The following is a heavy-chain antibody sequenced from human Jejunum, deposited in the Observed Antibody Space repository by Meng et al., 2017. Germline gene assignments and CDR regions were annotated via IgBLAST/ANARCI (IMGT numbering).Heavy chain of an antibody. CDR2: IYWDDDK. CDR3: AHGAQSSAWHFDY. CDR1: GFTLRITAVG. J-gene: IGHJ4*02. V-gene: IGHV2-5*02. Sequence: PVRELAPRLEKPTQTLTVTCTLSGFTLRITAVGVCWIRQTPEKALEWLALIYWDDDKRYCPSLKSRLSITKDTSKNQVVHEQTNMDPVDTATYYCAHGAQSSAWHFDYWGQGTLVTVSS. D-gene: IGHD6-19*01.